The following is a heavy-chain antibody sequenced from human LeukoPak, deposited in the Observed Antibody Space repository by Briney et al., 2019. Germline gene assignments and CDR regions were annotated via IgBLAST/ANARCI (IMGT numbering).Heavy chain of an antibody. CDR1: GFTFTSSV. Sequence: ASVKVSCKASGFTFTSSVVQWVRQARGQRLEWIGWIVVGSGNTNYAQKFQERVTITRDMSTSTAYMELSSLRFEDTAVYYCSADRAGSYLRFVYWGQGTPVTVSS. J-gene: IGHJ4*02. D-gene: IGHD3-10*01. CDR3: SADRAGSYLRFVY. V-gene: IGHV1-58*01. CDR2: IVVGSGNT.